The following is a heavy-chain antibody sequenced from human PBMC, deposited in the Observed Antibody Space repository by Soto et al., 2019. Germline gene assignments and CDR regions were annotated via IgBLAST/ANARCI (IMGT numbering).Heavy chain of an antibody. CDR1: GFTFTSSA. CDR3: AAGPQTYYYDSCGYSGY. Sequence: SVKVSCKASGFTFTSSAVQWVRQARGQRLEWIGWIVVGSGNTNYAQKFQERVTITRDMSTSTAYMELSSLRSEDTAVYYCAAGPQTYYYDSCGYSGYWGQVTLVTDSS. CDR2: IVVGSGNT. V-gene: IGHV1-58*01. D-gene: IGHD3-22*01. J-gene: IGHJ4*02.